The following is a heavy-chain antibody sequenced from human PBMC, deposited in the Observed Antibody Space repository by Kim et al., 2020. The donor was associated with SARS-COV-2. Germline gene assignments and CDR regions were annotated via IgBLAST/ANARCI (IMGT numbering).Heavy chain of an antibody. V-gene: IGHV3-21*01. Sequence: GGSLRLSCATSGITFSTYSMNWVRQAPGKGLEWVSSISSTSSYIYYADSVKGRFTISRDNAKNSLYLQMNSLTAEDTALYYCARDGGNRALDIWGQGTMVTVSS. CDR3: ARDGGNRALDI. D-gene: IGHD2-15*01. J-gene: IGHJ3*02. CDR2: ISSTSSYI. CDR1: GITFSTYS.